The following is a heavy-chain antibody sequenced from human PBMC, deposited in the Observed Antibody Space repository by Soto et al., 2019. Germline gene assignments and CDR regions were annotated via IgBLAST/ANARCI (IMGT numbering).Heavy chain of an antibody. CDR1: GGTFSSYG. J-gene: IGHJ4*02. Sequence: SGKVSCKASGGTFSSYGISWVRQAPGQGLERMGGRIPSFGTANYAQKFQGRVTITADESTSTAYMELSSLRSEDTAVYYCAEGSSGYYSFDYWGQGTLVTVSS. CDR3: AEGSSGYYSFDY. V-gene: IGHV1-69*13. D-gene: IGHD3-22*01. CDR2: RIPSFGTA.